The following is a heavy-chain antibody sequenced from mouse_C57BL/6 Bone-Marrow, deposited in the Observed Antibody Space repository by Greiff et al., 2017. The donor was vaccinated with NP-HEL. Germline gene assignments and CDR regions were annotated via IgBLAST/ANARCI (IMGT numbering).Heavy chain of an antibody. CDR1: GYTFTSYW. Sequence: QVQLQQPGAELVKPGASVKLSCKASGYTFTSYWMHWVKRRPGQGLEWIGMIHPNSGSTNYNEKFKSKATLTVDKSSSTAYMQLSSLTSEDSAVYYCASHGSVYAMDYWGQGTSVTVSS. J-gene: IGHJ4*01. V-gene: IGHV1-64*01. D-gene: IGHD1-1*01. CDR3: ASHGSVYAMDY. CDR2: IHPNSGST.